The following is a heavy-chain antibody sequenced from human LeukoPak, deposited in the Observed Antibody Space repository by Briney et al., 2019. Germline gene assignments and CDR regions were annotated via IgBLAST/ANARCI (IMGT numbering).Heavy chain of an antibody. D-gene: IGHD7-27*01. CDR1: GYTFTSYG. V-gene: IGHV1-18*04. Sequence: GATVKVSCKASGYTFTSYGISWMRQAPGQGLEWMGWINDYNGNTNYAQKLQGRVTMNTDPSTSTAYMELRSLRSDDTAVYYCATGPGVYFGYWGQGTPVTVSS. CDR3: ATGPGVYFGY. CDR2: INDYNGNT. J-gene: IGHJ4*02.